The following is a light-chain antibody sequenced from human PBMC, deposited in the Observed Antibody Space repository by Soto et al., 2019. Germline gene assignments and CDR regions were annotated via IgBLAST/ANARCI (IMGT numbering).Light chain of an antibody. Sequence: EIVMTHSPATLSVSPCERATLSSRASQSVSSNLAWYQQKPGQAPRLLIYGASTRATGIPARFSGSGSGTEFILTISSLQSEDFAVYYCQQYHKWPLTFGGGTKVDI. V-gene: IGKV3-15*01. CDR1: QSVSSN. CDR3: QQYHKWPLT. J-gene: IGKJ4*01. CDR2: GAS.